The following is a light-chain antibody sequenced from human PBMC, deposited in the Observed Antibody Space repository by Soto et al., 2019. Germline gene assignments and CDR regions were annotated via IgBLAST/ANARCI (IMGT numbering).Light chain of an antibody. CDR1: QSISSW. J-gene: IGKJ2*03. CDR2: DAS. V-gene: IGKV1-5*01. CDR3: QQYSTFYS. Sequence: QMTQSPSTLSASVGDRVTITCRASQSISSWLAWYQQAPGKAPKLLIFDASSLESGVPSRFSGSGSGTEFTLTISSLQPDDVATYYCQQYSTFYSFGQGTKLEIK.